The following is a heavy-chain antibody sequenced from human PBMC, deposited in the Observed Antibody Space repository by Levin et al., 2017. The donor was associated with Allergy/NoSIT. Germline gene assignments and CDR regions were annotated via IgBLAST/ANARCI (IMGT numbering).Heavy chain of an antibody. Sequence: KVSCKGSGYSFTSYWIGWVRQMPGKGLEWMGIIYPGDSDTRYSPSFQGQVTISADKSISTAYLQWSSLKASDTAMYYCARRRGTTKDYYYYYMDVWGKGTTVTVSS. D-gene: IGHD1-7*01. CDR3: ARRRGTTKDYYYYYMDV. V-gene: IGHV5-51*01. J-gene: IGHJ6*03. CDR1: GYSFTSYW. CDR2: IYPGDSDT.